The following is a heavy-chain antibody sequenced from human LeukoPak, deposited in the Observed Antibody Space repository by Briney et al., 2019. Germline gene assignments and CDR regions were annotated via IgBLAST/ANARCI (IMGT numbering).Heavy chain of an antibody. Sequence: SETLSLTCTVPGGSISSGSYYWGWTRQPPGKGLEWIGSIYYSGSTYYNPSLKSRVTISLDTSTNQFSLRLSSVTAADTAVYYCARDTVGATFPGAFDIWGQGTMVTVSS. V-gene: IGHV4-39*07. D-gene: IGHD1-26*01. CDR3: ARDTVGATFPGAFDI. CDR2: IYYSGST. J-gene: IGHJ3*02. CDR1: GGSISSGSYY.